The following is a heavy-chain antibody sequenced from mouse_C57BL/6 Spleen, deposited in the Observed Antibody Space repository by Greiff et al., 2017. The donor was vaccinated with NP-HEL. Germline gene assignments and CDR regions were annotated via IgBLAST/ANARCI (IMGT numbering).Heavy chain of an antibody. CDR2: VYPYNGGT. J-gene: IGHJ2*01. V-gene: IGHV1-36*01. CDR1: GFTFTDYY. Sequence: EVQVVESGPVLVKPGPSVKISCKASGFTFTDYYMHWVKQSHGKSLEWIGLVYPYNGGTSYNQKFKGKATLTVDTSSSTAYMELNSLTSEDSAVYYCARSDYYGSSPFDYWGQGTTLTVSS. CDR3: ARSDYYGSSPFDY. D-gene: IGHD1-1*01.